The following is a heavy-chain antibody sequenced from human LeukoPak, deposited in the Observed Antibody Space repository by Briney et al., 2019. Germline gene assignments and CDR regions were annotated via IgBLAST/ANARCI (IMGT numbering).Heavy chain of an antibody. CDR1: GGSISSSSYY. D-gene: IGHD2-15*01. CDR3: ATQAAGGPLDH. J-gene: IGHJ4*02. V-gene: IGHV4-39*01. CDR2: IYYSGGT. Sequence: SETLSLTCTVSGGSISSSSYYWGWIRQPPGKGLEWIGTIYYSGGTSYYPSLKSRVTISVDTSKNQFSLKLGSVTAADTAVYYCATQAAGGPLDHWGQGTLVTVSS.